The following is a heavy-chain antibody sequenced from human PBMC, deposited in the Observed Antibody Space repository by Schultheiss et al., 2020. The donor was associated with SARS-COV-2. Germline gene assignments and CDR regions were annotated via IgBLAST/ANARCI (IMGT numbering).Heavy chain of an antibody. Sequence: SETLSLTCTVYGGSISSYYWSWIRQPPGKGLEWIGYIYYSGSTNYNPSLKSRVTISVDTSKNQFSLKLSSVTAADTAVYYCARDGDFYYYYMDVWGKGTTVTVSS. CDR1: GGSISSYY. D-gene: IGHD3-10*01. V-gene: IGHV4-59*01. CDR3: ARDGDFYYYYMDV. J-gene: IGHJ6*03. CDR2: IYYSGST.